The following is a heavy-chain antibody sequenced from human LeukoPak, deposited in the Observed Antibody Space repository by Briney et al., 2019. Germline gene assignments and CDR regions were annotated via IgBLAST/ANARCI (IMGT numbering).Heavy chain of an antibody. CDR1: GFTFRSYG. Sequence: GGSLRLSCAASGFTFRSYGMHWVRQAPGKGLEWVAFTRYDGNNKYYADSVKGRFTISRDNSKNTVYLQMNSLRAEDTAVYYCAKDPTHFRVWDDYDNTRLNYWGQGTPVTVSS. D-gene: IGHD3-22*01. V-gene: IGHV3-30*02. J-gene: IGHJ4*02. CDR2: TRYDGNNK. CDR3: AKDPTHFRVWDDYDNTRLNY.